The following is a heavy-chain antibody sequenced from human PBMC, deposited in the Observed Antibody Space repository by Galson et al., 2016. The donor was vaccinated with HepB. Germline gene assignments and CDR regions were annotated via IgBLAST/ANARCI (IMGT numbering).Heavy chain of an antibody. Sequence: SLRLSCAASGFISRSYGMHWVRQAPGKGLEWVAVIRYDGSNKYYADSVKGRFTISRDNSKNTLYLQMDSLRAEDTAVYYCARGVTIFGVATNPSDVWGQGTTVTVSS. CDR2: IRYDGSNK. CDR3: ARGVTIFGVATNPSDV. D-gene: IGHD3-3*01. J-gene: IGHJ6*01. CDR1: GFISRSYG. V-gene: IGHV3-33*01.